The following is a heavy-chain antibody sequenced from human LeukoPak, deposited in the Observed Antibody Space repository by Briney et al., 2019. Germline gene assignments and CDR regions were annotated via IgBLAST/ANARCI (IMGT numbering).Heavy chain of an antibody. CDR2: IYYSGST. V-gene: IGHV4-59*08. Sequence: SETLSLTCTVSGGSISRYYWSWIRQPPGKGLEWIGYIYYSGSTNYNPSLKSRVTISVDTSKNQFSLKLSSVTAADTAVYYCARMSSGYGYNWFDPWGQGTLVTVSS. J-gene: IGHJ5*02. CDR1: GGSISRYY. CDR3: ARMSSGYGYNWFDP. D-gene: IGHD5-12*01.